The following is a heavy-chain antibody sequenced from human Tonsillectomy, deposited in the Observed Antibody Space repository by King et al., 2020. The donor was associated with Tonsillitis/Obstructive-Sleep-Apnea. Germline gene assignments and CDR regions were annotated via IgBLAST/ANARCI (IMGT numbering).Heavy chain of an antibody. CDR3: AHTMTTITDFDY. CDR1: GFSLSTAGVG. J-gene: IGHJ4*02. V-gene: IGHV2-5*02. D-gene: IGHD4-11*01. Sequence: FTLKESGPTLVKPTQTLTLTCTFSGFSLSTAGVGVGWIRQPPGEALEWLALIYWDDDKRYSPSLKSRLTITKDTSKNQVVLTMINMDPVDTATYYCAHTMTTITDFDYWGQGTLVTVSS. CDR2: IYWDDDK.